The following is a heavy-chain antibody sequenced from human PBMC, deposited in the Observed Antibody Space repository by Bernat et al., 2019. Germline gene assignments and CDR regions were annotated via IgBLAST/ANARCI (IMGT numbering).Heavy chain of an antibody. D-gene: IGHD6-6*01. V-gene: IGHV3-33*01. CDR3: ARDSSEYSSSKRAPLNY. J-gene: IGHJ4*02. CDR1: GFPFSNYA. CDR2: IWYDGSNK. Sequence: QVQLVESGGGVVQPGGSLRLSCAASGFPFSNYAMHWVRQAPGKGLEWVAVIWYDGSNKYYADSVKGRFTISRDNSKNTLYLQMNSLRAEDTAVYYCARDSSEYSSSKRAPLNYWGQGTLVTVSS.